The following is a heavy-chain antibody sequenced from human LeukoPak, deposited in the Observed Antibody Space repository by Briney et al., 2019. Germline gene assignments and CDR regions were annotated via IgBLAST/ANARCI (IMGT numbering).Heavy chain of an antibody. D-gene: IGHD1-26*01. J-gene: IGHJ5*02. Sequence: SETLSLTCTVSGGYISTSNYYWGWIRQSPGKGLEWIGNIYYSGSTYYNPSLKSRVSLSIDTSKNQFSLKLSSVTAADTAVYYCARDGSYGRVGYWFDPWGQGTLVTVSS. CDR2: IYYSGST. CDR1: GGYISTSNYY. V-gene: IGHV4-39*07. CDR3: ARDGSYGRVGYWFDP.